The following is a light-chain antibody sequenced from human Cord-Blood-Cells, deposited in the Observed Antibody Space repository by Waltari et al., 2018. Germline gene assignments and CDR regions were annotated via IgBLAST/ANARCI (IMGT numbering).Light chain of an antibody. V-gene: IGLV2-8*01. Sequence: QSALTQPPSASGSPGQSVTISCTGTSSDVGGYNYVSWYQQHPGKAPKLMIYEVSKRPSGVPDRFSGSKSGNMASLTVSGLQAEDEADYYCSSYAGSNKRVFGGGTKLTVL. CDR3: SSYAGSNKRV. CDR1: SSDVGGYNY. J-gene: IGLJ3*02. CDR2: EVS.